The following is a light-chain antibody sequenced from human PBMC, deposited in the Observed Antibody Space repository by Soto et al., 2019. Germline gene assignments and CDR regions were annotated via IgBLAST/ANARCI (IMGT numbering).Light chain of an antibody. CDR2: DAS. CDR1: QGIINY. CDR3: KQYNSYSGT. Sequence: AIKLTQSPSSLSASMGDRVTITCRASQGIINYLAWYQQKPGKAPKLLIYDASSLESGVPSRFSGSGSGTEFTLTISSLQPDDFATYYCKQYNSYSGTVGKGNKVDIK. V-gene: IGKV1-13*02. J-gene: IGKJ1*01.